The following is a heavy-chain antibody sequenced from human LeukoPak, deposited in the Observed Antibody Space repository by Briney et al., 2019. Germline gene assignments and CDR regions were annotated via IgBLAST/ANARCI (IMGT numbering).Heavy chain of an antibody. CDR2: IYYSGST. J-gene: IGHJ6*04. CDR3: AREVAVAGFEDRYYYGMDV. Sequence: SVTLSFTCTGSGCSISTYYWSWIRQAPGKGLEWIGYIYYSGSTNDNPSLKSRVIISVDPSKNQFSLKLTSVTAADTAVYYCAREVAVAGFEDRYYYGMDVWGERTTVTVSS. D-gene: IGHD6-19*01. V-gene: IGHV4-59*01. CDR1: GCSISTYY.